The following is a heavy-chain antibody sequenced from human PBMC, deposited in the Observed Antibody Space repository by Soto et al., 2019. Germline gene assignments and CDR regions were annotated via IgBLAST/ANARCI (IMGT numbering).Heavy chain of an antibody. V-gene: IGHV3-23*01. CDR3: AKDXYRGSAPYYYYYYGMDV. CDR1: GFAFSGYA. CDR2: ISGSGGST. Sequence: PGGSLRLSCAASGFAFSGYAMSWVRQAPGKGLEWVSAISGSGGSTYYADSVKGRFTISRDNSKNTLYLQMNSLRAEDTAVYYCAKDXYRGSAPYYYYYYGMDVWGQGTTVTVSS. D-gene: IGHD1-26*01. J-gene: IGHJ6*02.